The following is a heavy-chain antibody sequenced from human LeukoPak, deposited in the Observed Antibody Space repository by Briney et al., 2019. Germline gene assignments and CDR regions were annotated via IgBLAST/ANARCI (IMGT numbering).Heavy chain of an antibody. Sequence: ASVKVSCKASGYTFTSYGISWVRQAPGQGLEWMGWISSYNGNTNYAQKLQGRVTMSTDTSISTAYMELSRLRSDDTAVYYCARDPPGGDSGSYAFDYWGQGTLVTVSS. D-gene: IGHD1-26*01. CDR1: GYTFTSYG. J-gene: IGHJ4*02. CDR2: ISSYNGNT. CDR3: ARDPPGGDSGSYAFDY. V-gene: IGHV1-18*01.